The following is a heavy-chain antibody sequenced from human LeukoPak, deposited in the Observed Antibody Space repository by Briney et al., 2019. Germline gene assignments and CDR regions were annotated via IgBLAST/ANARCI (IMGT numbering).Heavy chain of an antibody. CDR2: INHSGST. D-gene: IGHD3-3*01. CDR3: ARGATIFGVGRLDY. CDR1: GGSFSGYY. V-gene: IGHV4-34*01. J-gene: IGHJ4*02. Sequence: SSETLSLTCAVYGGSFSGYYWSWIRQPPGKGLEWIGEINHSGSTNYNPSLKSRVTISVDTSKNQFSLKLSSVTAADTAVYYCARGATIFGVGRLDYWGQGTLVTVSS.